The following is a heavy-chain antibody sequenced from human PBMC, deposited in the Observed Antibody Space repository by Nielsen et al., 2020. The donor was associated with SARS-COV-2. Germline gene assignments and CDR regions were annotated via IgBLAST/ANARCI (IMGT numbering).Heavy chain of an antibody. J-gene: IGHJ6*02. V-gene: IGHV3-21*01. CDR1: GFTFSSYS. CDR2: ISSSSSYI. Sequence: GESLKISCAASGFTFSSYSMNWVRQAPGKGLEWVSSISSSSSYIYYADSVKGRFTISRDNAKNSLYLQMNSLRAEDTAVYYCARGSSSGWHYYYYYYGMDVWGQGTTVTVSS. CDR3: ARGSSSGWHYYYYYYGMDV. D-gene: IGHD6-19*01.